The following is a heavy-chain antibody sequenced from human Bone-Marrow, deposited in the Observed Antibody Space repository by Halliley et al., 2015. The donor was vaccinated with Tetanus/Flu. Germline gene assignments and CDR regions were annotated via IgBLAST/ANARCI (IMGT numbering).Heavy chain of an antibody. V-gene: IGHV3-74*03. CDR1: GFSFSNYW. CDR2: INGDGNSI. CDR3: ARLVTSPSNTGSF. D-gene: IGHD2-21*01. J-gene: IGHJ4*02. Sequence: SLRLSCAASGFSFSNYWMHWVRQVPGKGLMWVSRINGDGNSIMYADSVKGRFTISRDNAKNTLYLQMNSLRAEDTAVYYCARLVTSPSNTGSFWGQGTLVTVSS.